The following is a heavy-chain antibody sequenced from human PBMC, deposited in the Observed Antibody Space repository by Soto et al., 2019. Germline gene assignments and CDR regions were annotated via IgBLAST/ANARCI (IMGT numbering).Heavy chain of an antibody. J-gene: IGHJ3*02. D-gene: IGHD6-13*01. Sequence: GSLRLSCAASGFTFSSYSMNWVRQAPGKGLEWVSSISSSNSYIYYADSVKGRFTISRDNAKNSLYLQMNSLRAEDTAVYYCARALPGSSYAFDIWGQGTMVTVSS. V-gene: IGHV3-21*01. CDR2: ISSSNSYI. CDR1: GFTFSSYS. CDR3: ARALPGSSYAFDI.